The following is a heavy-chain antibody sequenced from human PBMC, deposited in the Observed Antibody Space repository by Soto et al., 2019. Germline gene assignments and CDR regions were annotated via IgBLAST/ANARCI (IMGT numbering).Heavy chain of an antibody. Sequence: QVQLVQSGAEVKKHGSSVKVSCKASGGTFSSYAISWVRQAPGQGLEWMGGIIPIFGTANYAQKFQGRVTITADESTSTAYMELSSLRSEDTAVYYCARGVGRITMVRGVIIYFDYWGQGTLVTVSS. J-gene: IGHJ4*02. CDR1: GGTFSSYA. CDR3: ARGVGRITMVRGVIIYFDY. D-gene: IGHD3-10*01. CDR2: IIPIFGTA. V-gene: IGHV1-69*01.